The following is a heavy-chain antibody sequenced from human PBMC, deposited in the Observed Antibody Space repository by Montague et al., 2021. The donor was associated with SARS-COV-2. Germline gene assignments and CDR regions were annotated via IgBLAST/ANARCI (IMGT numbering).Heavy chain of an antibody. D-gene: IGHD3-16*02. CDR1: GFTFSNYD. V-gene: IGHV3-48*03. Sequence: SLRLSCAASGFTFSNYDMNWVRQAPGKGPEGISYISTSAYTTSYAGPVKGRFTVSRDNGKNSLYLQMNSLRVEDTAVYYCTRDYRSIVGDGLDIWGQGTKVTVSS. CDR2: ISTSAYTT. J-gene: IGHJ3*02. CDR3: TRDYRSIVGDGLDI.